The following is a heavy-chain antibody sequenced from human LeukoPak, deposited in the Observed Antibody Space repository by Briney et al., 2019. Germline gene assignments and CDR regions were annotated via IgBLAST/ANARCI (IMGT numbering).Heavy chain of an antibody. CDR1: GGSISISSYY. D-gene: IGHD5-12*01. CDR2: IYYSGST. J-gene: IGHJ4*02. Sequence: SETLSLTCTVSGGSISISSYYWGWIRQPPGKGLEWIGSIYYSGSTYYNPSLKSRVTISVDTSKNQFSLKLSSVTAADTDVYYCARSDIVATIPFDYWGQGTLVTVSS. V-gene: IGHV4-39*01. CDR3: ARSDIVATIPFDY.